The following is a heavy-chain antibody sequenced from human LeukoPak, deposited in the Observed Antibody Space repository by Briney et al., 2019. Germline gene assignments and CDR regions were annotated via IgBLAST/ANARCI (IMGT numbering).Heavy chain of an antibody. CDR1: GYTFTSYD. D-gene: IGHD3-22*01. J-gene: IGHJ4*02. CDR3: ARAGPNYYDSSGYYQNFDY. Sequence: ASVKVSCKASGYTFTSYDINWVRQATGQGLEWMGWMNPNSGNTGYAQKFQGRATMTRNTSISTAYMELSSLRSEDTAVYYCARAGPNYYDSSGYYQNFDYWGQGTLVTVSS. V-gene: IGHV1-8*01. CDR2: MNPNSGNT.